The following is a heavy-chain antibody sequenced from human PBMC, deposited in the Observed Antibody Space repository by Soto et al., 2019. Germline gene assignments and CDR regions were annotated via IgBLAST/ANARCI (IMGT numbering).Heavy chain of an antibody. J-gene: IGHJ4*02. Sequence: QVQLVESGGGVVQPGRSLRLSCAASGFTFSSYAMHWVRQAPGKGLEWVAVISYDGSNKYYADSVRGRFTISRDNSENTLYLQMNSRRAEDTAVYYCARAFDYADDYWGQGTLVPSPQ. V-gene: IGHV3-30-3*01. CDR3: ARAFDYADDY. D-gene: IGHD4-17*01. CDR2: ISYDGSNK. CDR1: GFTFSSYA.